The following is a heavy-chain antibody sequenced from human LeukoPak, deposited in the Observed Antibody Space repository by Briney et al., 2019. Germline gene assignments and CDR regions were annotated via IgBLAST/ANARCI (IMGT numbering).Heavy chain of an antibody. Sequence: PSETLSLTCNVSGGSINTANYYWTWIRQPPGKGQEWIGYISYSGTPYYNPSLDSRVTISLDTSKNQFSLRLNSVTAADTAMYYCARDRYGDFEDYWGQGTLVTVSS. CDR1: GGSINTANYY. J-gene: IGHJ4*02. CDR3: ARDRYGDFEDY. CDR2: ISYSGTP. D-gene: IGHD4-17*01. V-gene: IGHV4-30-4*08.